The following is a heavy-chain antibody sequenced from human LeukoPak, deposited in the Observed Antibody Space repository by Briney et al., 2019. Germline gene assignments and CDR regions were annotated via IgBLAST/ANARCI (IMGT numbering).Heavy chain of an antibody. CDR3: AREDSSGYRSFDH. Sequence: SVKVSCKTSGGTFNNSAIRVRQAPGQGLEWLGGIMPLFGTAGYAQKFQGRVTITKDESTRTVYLELTSLTSDDTAVYYCAREDSSGYRSFDHWGQGTLVTVSS. CDR2: IMPLFGTA. D-gene: IGHD3-22*01. CDR1: GGTFNNSA. V-gene: IGHV1-69*05. J-gene: IGHJ4*02.